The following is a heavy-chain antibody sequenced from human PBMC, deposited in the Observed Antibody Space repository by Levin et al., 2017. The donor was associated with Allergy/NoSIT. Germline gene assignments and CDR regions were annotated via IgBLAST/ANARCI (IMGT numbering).Heavy chain of an antibody. V-gene: IGHV1-2*06. D-gene: IGHD1-26*01. CDR3: ARGDREELRL. Sequence: GESLKISCKASGYTFTGYYMHWVRQAPGQGLEWMGRINPNSGGTNYAQKFQGRVTMTRDTSISTAYMELSRLRSDDTAVYYCARGDREELRLWGQGTLVTVSS. CDR2: INPNSGGT. CDR1: GYTFTGYY. J-gene: IGHJ4*02.